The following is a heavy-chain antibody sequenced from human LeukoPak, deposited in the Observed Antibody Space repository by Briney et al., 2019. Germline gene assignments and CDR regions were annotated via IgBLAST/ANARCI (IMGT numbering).Heavy chain of an antibody. CDR1: GFTFDDYG. CDR3: ARVRYSDSSVLTRKRSYYFDY. J-gene: IGHJ4*02. CDR2: INWNGGST. V-gene: IGHV3-20*01. D-gene: IGHD3-22*01. Sequence: GGSLRLSCAASGFTFDDYGMSWVRQAPGKGLEWVSGINWNGGSTGYADSVKGRFTISRDNAKNSLYLQMNSLRAEDTALYHCARVRYSDSSVLTRKRSYYFDYWGQGTLVTVSS.